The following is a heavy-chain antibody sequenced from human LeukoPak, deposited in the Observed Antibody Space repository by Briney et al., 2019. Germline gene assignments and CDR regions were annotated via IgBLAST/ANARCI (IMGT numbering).Heavy chain of an antibody. CDR2: IYSDGSRT. V-gene: IGHV3-74*01. CDR1: GFTFSTYR. Sequence: PGGSLRLSCAASGFTFSTYRMHWVRQAPGKGLVWVSRIYSDGSRTTYADSVKGRFTISRDNAKNTLYLQMNSLRTEDTAVYYCARPETQYSSGLDGFDIWGQGTMVTASS. D-gene: IGHD6-19*01. J-gene: IGHJ3*02. CDR3: ARPETQYSSGLDGFDI.